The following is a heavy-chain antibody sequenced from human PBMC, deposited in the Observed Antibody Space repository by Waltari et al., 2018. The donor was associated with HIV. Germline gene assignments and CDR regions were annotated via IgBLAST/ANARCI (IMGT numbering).Heavy chain of an antibody. CDR1: GFTFSNFW. V-gene: IGHV3-74*01. CDR3: ARRHATEGVLDL. D-gene: IGHD3-10*01. J-gene: IGHJ2*01. Sequence: EVQLLESGGGLVQPGGSLRLSCAASGFTFSNFWMHWVRQVPGKGPVCISRLNGDGTTNLYADSVKGRFTISRDNTRDALYLQMNRLRAEDTAVYYCARRHATEGVLDLWGRGTLVTVSS. CDR2: LNGDGTTN.